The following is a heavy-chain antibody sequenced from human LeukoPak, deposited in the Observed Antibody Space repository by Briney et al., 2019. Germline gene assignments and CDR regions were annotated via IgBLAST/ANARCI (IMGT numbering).Heavy chain of an antibody. CDR1: GGSFSGYY. Sequence: SETLSLTCAVYGGSFSGYYWSWIRQPAGKGLEWIGEINQSGSTNYNPSLKSRVTISVDTSKNQFSLKLSSVTAADTAVYYCARTPYYFDYWGQGTLVTVSS. CDR3: ARTPYYFDY. D-gene: IGHD2-21*01. V-gene: IGHV4-34*01. J-gene: IGHJ4*02. CDR2: INQSGST.